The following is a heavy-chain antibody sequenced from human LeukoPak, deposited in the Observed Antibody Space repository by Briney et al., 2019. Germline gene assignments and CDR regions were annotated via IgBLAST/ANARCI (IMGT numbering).Heavy chain of an antibody. D-gene: IGHD3/OR15-3a*01. CDR3: AKGSKAVIFTRDHYMDV. Sequence: GGSLRLSCAASGFTFSSYGMRWVRQAPGKGLEWVAFIRYDGSNKYYADSVKGRFTISRDNSKNTLYLQMNSLRAEDTAVYYCAKGSKAVIFTRDHYMDVWGKGTTVTVSS. CDR1: GFTFSSYG. V-gene: IGHV3-30*02. J-gene: IGHJ6*03. CDR2: IRYDGSNK.